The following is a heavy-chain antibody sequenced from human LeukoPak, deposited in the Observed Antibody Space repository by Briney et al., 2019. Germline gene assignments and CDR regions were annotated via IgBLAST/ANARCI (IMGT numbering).Heavy chain of an antibody. CDR3: ARGRWGRGDYYFDY. J-gene: IGHJ4*02. D-gene: IGHD4-17*01. V-gene: IGHV1-2*02. CDR1: GYTFTGYY. Sequence: GASVKVSCKASGYTFTGYYMRWVRQAPGQGLEWMGWINPNSGGTSYAQKFQGRVTMTRDTSISTAYMELSRLRSDDTAVYYCARGRWGRGDYYFDYWGQGTLVTVSS. CDR2: INPNSGGT.